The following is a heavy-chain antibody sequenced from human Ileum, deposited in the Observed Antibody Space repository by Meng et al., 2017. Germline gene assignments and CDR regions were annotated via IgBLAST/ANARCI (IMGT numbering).Heavy chain of an antibody. CDR2: VDHSGGT. J-gene: IGHJ5*02. CDR1: VGAFSGYY. V-gene: IGHV4-34*01. CDR3: ARRVGATPYAYNWRDP. D-gene: IGHD1-26*01. Sequence: QQGGAVLLTPSWPCPLQCGGSVGAFSGYYLSLIRQPPGKGLEWIGEVDHSGGTNYNPSLKNRVTISVDTSNNRFSLKLSSVKAADTALYFCARRVGATPYAYNWRDPWGQGTLVTVSS.